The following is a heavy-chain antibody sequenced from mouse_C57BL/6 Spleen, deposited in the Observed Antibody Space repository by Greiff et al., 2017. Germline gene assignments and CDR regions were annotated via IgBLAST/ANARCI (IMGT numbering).Heavy chain of an antibody. V-gene: IGHV1-69*01. D-gene: IGHD3-2*02. Sequence: VQLQQPGAELVMPGASVKLSCKASGYTFTSYWMHWVKQRPGQGLEWIGEFDPSDSYTNYNQKFKGKSTLTVDKYSSTAYMQLSSLTSEDSAVYYCAGSSGSWFAYWGQGTLVTVSA. CDR3: AGSSGSWFAY. J-gene: IGHJ3*01. CDR1: GYTFTSYW. CDR2: FDPSDSYT.